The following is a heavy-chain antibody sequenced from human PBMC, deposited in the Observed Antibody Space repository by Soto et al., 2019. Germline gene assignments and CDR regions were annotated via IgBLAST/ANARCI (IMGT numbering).Heavy chain of an antibody. Sequence: ASVKVSCKASGYTFTGYYMHWVRQAPGQGLEWMGWIIPNSGGTNYAQKFQGWVTMTRDTSISTAYMELSRLRSDDTAVYYCARAPPITIFGVVLLPYGMGVWGQGTTVTVSS. CDR1: GYTFTGYY. J-gene: IGHJ6*02. V-gene: IGHV1-2*04. CDR3: ARAPPITIFGVVLLPYGMGV. CDR2: IIPNSGGT. D-gene: IGHD3-3*01.